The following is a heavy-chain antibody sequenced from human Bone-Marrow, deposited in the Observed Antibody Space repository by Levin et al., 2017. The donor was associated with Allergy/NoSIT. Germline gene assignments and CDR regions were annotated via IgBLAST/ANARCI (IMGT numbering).Heavy chain of an antibody. J-gene: IGHJ3*01. CDR2: ISYDGNNK. D-gene: IGHD5-12*01. CDR1: GFTFSNYG. Sequence: SGGSLRLSCEASGFTFSNYGMHWVRQAPGKGLEWVAVISYDGNNKYYADSVKGRFTISRDNSKNTLFLQVSNLRTEDTAVYFCASAKSAGYGLWAFDLWGQGTMVTVSS. CDR3: ASAKSAGYGLWAFDL. V-gene: IGHV3-30*03.